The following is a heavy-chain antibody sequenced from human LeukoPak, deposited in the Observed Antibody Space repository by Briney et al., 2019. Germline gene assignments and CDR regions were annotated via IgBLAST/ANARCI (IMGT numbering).Heavy chain of an antibody. CDR1: GASISSASDY. D-gene: IGHD4/OR15-4a*01. CDR2: IYYGGST. CDR3: ARIGGAIWRNPGYWFDP. V-gene: IGHV4-39*01. J-gene: IGHJ5*02. Sequence: SETLSLTCAVSGASISSASDYWGWIRQPPGRGLEWLGSIYYGGSTYDNPSLRSRVTISVDTSKNQFSLKLTSVTAADTAVYYCARIGGAIWRNPGYWFDPWGQGNLVTVSS.